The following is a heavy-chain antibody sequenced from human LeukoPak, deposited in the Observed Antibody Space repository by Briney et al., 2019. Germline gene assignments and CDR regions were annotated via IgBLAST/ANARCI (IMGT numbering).Heavy chain of an antibody. CDR3: AKDHGSGSYYTSFDY. CDR2: ISGSGGST. CDR1: GFTFSSYA. Sequence: GGSLRLSRAASGFTFSSYAMSWVHQAPGKGLEWVSAISGSGGSTYYADSVKGRFTISRDNSKNTLYLQMNSLRAEDTAVYYCAKDHGSGSYYTSFDYWGQGTLVTVSS. J-gene: IGHJ4*02. D-gene: IGHD3-10*01. V-gene: IGHV3-23*01.